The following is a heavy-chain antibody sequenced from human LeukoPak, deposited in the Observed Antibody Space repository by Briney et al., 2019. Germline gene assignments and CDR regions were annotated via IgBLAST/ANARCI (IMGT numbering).Heavy chain of an antibody. CDR3: ARDRGGGHMDV. Sequence: GGSLRLSCATSGFTFSNYGMHWVRQAPGKGLEWVAFIRFDGSTKYYADSVKGRFTISRDNSKNTFYLQMNSLRGGDTAVYYCARDRGGGHMDVWGKGTTVTISS. J-gene: IGHJ6*03. CDR2: IRFDGSTK. D-gene: IGHD2-15*01. V-gene: IGHV3-30*02. CDR1: GFTFSNYG.